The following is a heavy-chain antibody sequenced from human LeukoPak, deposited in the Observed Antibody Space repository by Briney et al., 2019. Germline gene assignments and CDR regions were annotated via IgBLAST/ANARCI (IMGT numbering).Heavy chain of an antibody. CDR3: AKEGRSLQTY. J-gene: IGHJ4*02. V-gene: IGHV3-7*03. CDR1: GFTFSSYW. CDR2: IKEDGTET. D-gene: IGHD5-24*01. Sequence: GGSLRLSCAASGFTFSSYWMSWVRQAPGKGLERVANIKEDGTETYYVDSVKGRFTISRDNAKNSLYLQMNSLRVEDTAVYYCAKEGRSLQTYWGQGTLVTVSS.